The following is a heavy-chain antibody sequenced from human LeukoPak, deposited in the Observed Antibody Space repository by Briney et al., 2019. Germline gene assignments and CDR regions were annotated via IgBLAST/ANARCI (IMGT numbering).Heavy chain of an antibody. Sequence: GGSLRLSCAAPGFTFSSYGMHWVRQAPGKGLEWVAVISYDGSNKYYADSVKGRFTISRDNSKNTLYLQMNSLRAEDTAVYYCAYGDYGYWGQGTLVTVSS. J-gene: IGHJ4*02. CDR1: GFTFSSYG. CDR3: AYGDYGY. V-gene: IGHV3-30*03. CDR2: ISYDGSNK. D-gene: IGHD4-17*01.